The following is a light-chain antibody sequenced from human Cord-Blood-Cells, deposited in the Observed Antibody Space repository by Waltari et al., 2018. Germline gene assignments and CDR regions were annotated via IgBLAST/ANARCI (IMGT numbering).Light chain of an antibody. V-gene: IGLV2-14*01. CDR1: SSDVGGYNY. CDR2: EVS. J-gene: IGLJ3*02. CDR3: SSYTSSSTWV. Sequence: QSALTQPASVSGSPGQSITISCTGTSSDVGGYNYVSWYQQHPGKAPKLMIYEVSNRPSGVSKRCSGSKSCNTASLTISGLQAEDEADYDCSSYTSSSTWVFGGGTKLTVL.